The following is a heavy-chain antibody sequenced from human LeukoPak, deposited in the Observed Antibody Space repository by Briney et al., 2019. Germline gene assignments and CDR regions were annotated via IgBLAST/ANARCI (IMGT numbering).Heavy chain of an antibody. J-gene: IGHJ4*02. V-gene: IGHV3-7*01. CDR3: AREDGYCSGGNCYSYFDS. Sequence: PGGSLRLSCAASKFIFSNYWMSCVRQAPGKGLEWVAYIKKTGSETYYVDSVKGRFTITRDNARNSLFLQMNSLRAEDTAVYYCAREDGYCSGGNCYSYFDSWGQGALVTVSS. CDR2: IKKTGSET. CDR1: KFIFSNYW. D-gene: IGHD2-15*01.